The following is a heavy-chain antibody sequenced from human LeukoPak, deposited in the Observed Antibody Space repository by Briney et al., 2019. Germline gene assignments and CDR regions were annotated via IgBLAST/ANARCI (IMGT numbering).Heavy chain of an antibody. J-gene: IGHJ6*02. CDR1: GGSISSSNW. Sequence: PSETLSLTCAVSGGSISSSNWWSWVRQPPGKGLEWIGEIYHSGSTNYNPSLKSRVTISVDKSKNQFSLKLSSVTAADTAAYYCARSPARRPYYYYGMDVWGQGTTVTVSS. D-gene: IGHD6-6*01. CDR3: ARSPARRPYYYYGMDV. CDR2: IYHSGST. V-gene: IGHV4-4*02.